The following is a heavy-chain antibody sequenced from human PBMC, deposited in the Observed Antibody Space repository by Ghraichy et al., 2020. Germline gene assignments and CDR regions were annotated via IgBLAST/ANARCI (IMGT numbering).Heavy chain of an antibody. CDR3: ARVGRHCSGGSCYSRRKNGMDV. Sequence: SETLYLTCAVYGGSFSGNYWSWIRQPPGKGLEWIGEINHSGSTNYNPSLKSRVTISVDTSKNQFSLKLSSVTAADTAVYYCARVGRHCSGGSCYSRRKNGMDVWGQGTTVTVSS. J-gene: IGHJ6*02. CDR1: GGSFSGNY. CDR2: INHSGST. D-gene: IGHD2-15*01. V-gene: IGHV4-34*01.